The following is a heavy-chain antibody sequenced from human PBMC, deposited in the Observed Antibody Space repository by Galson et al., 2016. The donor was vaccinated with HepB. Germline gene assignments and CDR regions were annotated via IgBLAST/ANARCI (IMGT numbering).Heavy chain of an antibody. D-gene: IGHD6-19*01. CDR2: LSGSADSR. Sequence: SLRLSCAASGFTFSHYFVSWIRQAPGKGLEWVSYLSGSADSRRYADSVKGRFTISRDNSKNSLHLKMNNLRAEDTAVYYCARMVPLYSGGWYVRGDGWFDPWGQGTLVTVSS. J-gene: IGHJ5*02. V-gene: IGHV3-11*01. CDR3: ARMVPLYSGGWYVRGDGWFDP. CDR1: GFTFSHYF.